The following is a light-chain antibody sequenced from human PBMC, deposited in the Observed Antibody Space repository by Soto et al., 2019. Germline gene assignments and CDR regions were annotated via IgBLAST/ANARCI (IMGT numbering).Light chain of an antibody. Sequence: EIVLTQSPATLSLSPGERAALSCGASQSVNNNFFAWYQQIPGQAPRLLIYGASSRAGGIPARFSGSGSGTDFTLTISRLEPEDFAVYYCQQYGDSPYTFGQGTKLQIK. J-gene: IGKJ2*01. CDR3: QQYGDSPYT. CDR1: QSVNNNF. V-gene: IGKV3-20*01. CDR2: GAS.